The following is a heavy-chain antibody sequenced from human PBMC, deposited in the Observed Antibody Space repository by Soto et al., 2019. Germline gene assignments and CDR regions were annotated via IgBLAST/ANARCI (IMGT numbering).Heavy chain of an antibody. V-gene: IGHV1-69*12. Sequence: QVQLVQSGAEGKKAGSSVKVSCKASGGTFSSYAISWVRQAPGQGLEWMGGIIPIFGTANYAQKFQGRVTITADESTSTAYMELSSLRSEDTAVYYCASALVPAADGELWYGEHFDYWGQGTLVTVSS. J-gene: IGHJ4*02. CDR2: IIPIFGTA. CDR3: ASALVPAADGELWYGEHFDY. D-gene: IGHD2-2*01. CDR1: GGTFSSYA.